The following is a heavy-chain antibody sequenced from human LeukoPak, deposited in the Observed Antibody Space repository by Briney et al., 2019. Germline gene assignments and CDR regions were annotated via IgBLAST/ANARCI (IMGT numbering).Heavy chain of an antibody. CDR3: ARDPVGGRPDY. CDR2: INSDGSST. CDR1: GFTFSSYW. J-gene: IGHJ4*02. Sequence: PGGSLRLPCAASGFTFSSYWMHWVRQAPGKGLVWVSRINSDGSSTNYADSVKDRFTISRDNAKNTLYLRMNSLRAEDTAVYYCARDPVGGRPDYWGQGTLVTVSS. D-gene: IGHD1-26*01. V-gene: IGHV3-74*01.